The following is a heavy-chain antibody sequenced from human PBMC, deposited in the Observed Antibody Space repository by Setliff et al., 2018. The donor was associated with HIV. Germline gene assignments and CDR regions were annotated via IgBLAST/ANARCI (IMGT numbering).Heavy chain of an antibody. V-gene: IGHV1-2*02. CDR2: INPNSGAT. D-gene: IGHD1-26*01. CDR1: GYTFSGYY. Sequence: ASVKVSCKTSGYTFSGYYLHWVRRAPGRGLEWMGWINPNSGATNYARNFQGRVTMTTDTTSSTSYMELRSLRSDDTAMYYCARIRAGALLNAFDVWGQGTMVTVSS. CDR3: ARIRAGALLNAFDV. J-gene: IGHJ3*01.